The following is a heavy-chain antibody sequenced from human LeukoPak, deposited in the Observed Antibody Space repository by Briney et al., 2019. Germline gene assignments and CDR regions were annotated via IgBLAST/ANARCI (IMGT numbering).Heavy chain of an antibody. CDR3: ARVLSSGYSLGFDY. CDR2: IIPIFGTA. D-gene: IGHD3-22*01. V-gene: IGHV1-69*06. CDR1: GGTFSSYA. Sequence: ASVKVSCKASGGTFSSYAISWVRQAPGQGLEWMGGIIPIFGTANYAQKFQGRVTITADKSTSTAYMELSSLRFEDTAVYYCARVLSSGYSLGFDYWGQGTLVTVSS. J-gene: IGHJ4*02.